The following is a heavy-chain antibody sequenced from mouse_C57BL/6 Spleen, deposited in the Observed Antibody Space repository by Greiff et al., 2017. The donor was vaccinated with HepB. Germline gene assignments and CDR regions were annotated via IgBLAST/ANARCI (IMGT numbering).Heavy chain of an antibody. J-gene: IGHJ3*01. CDR2: ISSGSSTI. CDR3: ARRDSSAWFAY. D-gene: IGHD3-2*02. CDR1: GFTFSDYG. Sequence: EVMLVESGGGLVKPGGSLKLSCAASGFTFSDYGMHWVRQAPEKGLEWVAYISSGSSTIYYADTVKGRFTISRDNAKNTLFLQMTSLRSEDTAMYYCARRDSSAWFAYWGQGTLVTVSA. V-gene: IGHV5-17*01.